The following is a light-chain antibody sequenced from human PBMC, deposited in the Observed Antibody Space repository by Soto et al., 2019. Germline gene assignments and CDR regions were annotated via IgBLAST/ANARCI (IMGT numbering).Light chain of an antibody. CDR2: DVN. CDR1: SSDVGGYIY. J-gene: IGLJ1*01. Sequence: QSVLTQPPATSGSPGQSVAISCTGTSSDVGGYIYVSWYQQHPGKAPKLMVFDVNNRPSGVSNRFSGSKSGNTASLTISHLQAEDDADYYCVSYTASASYVFGTGTKVTVL. V-gene: IGLV2-14*01. CDR3: VSYTASASYV.